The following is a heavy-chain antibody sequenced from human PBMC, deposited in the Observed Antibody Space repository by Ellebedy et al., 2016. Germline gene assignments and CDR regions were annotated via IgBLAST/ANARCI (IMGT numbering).Heavy chain of an antibody. J-gene: IGHJ6*02. CDR3: AKALSLYSPWGYGMDV. D-gene: IGHD3-16*02. Sequence: GESLKISXAASGFIFSGYGMNWVRQAPGKGLEWVAFISYHGTNKDYVDSVKGRFTISRDNSKNTLDLQMNSLRAEDTAVYYCAKALSLYSPWGYGMDVWGQGTTVTVSS. CDR2: ISYHGTNK. CDR1: GFIFSGYG. V-gene: IGHV3-30*18.